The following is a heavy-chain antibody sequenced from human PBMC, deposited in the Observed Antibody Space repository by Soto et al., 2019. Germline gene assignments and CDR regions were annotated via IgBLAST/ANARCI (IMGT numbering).Heavy chain of an antibody. CDR1: GDSISSYY. CDR2: IYYTGST. CDR3: ARINKGPYFYYGIDV. D-gene: IGHD3-9*01. V-gene: IGHV4-59*01. Sequence: SETLSLTCTVSGDSISSYYWSWIRQPPGKELEWIGYIYYTGSTNYNPSLKSRVTMSIDTSKNQFSLKLSSVTAADTAVFYCARINKGPYFYYGIDVWGQGTLVTVSS. J-gene: IGHJ6*02.